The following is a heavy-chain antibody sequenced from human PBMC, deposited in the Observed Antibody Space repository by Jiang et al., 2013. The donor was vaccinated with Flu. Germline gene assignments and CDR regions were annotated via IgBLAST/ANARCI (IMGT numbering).Heavy chain of an antibody. CDR1: GFTLDDYG. V-gene: IGHV3-20*04. Sequence: VQLLESGGGVVRPGGSLRLSCAVSGFTLDDYGMSWVRQAPGKGLEWVSGISWNGGSTGYADSVKGRFTISRDNAKNSLYLQMNSLRAEDTALYYCARDHRVFVGSSPDYWGQGTLVTVSS. D-gene: IGHD6-6*01. J-gene: IGHJ4*02. CDR2: ISWNGGST. CDR3: ARDHRVFVGSSPDY.